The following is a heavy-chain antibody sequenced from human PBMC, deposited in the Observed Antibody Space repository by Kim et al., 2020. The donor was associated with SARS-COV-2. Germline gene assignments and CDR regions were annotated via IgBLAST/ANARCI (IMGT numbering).Heavy chain of an antibody. D-gene: IGHD2-2*01. J-gene: IGHJ6*02. V-gene: IGHV3-66*01. CDR3: AREMIVVVPAAMDYYGMDV. Sequence: GRFTISRDNSKNTLYLQMNSLRAEDTAVYYCAREMIVVVPAAMDYYGMDVWGQGTTVTVSS.